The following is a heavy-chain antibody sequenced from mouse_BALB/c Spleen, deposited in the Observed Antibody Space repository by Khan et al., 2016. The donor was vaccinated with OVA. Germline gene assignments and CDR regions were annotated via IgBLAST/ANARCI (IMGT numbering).Heavy chain of an antibody. CDR3: ARDYWFAY. V-gene: IGHV5-6-5*01. Sequence: EVELVESGGGLVKPGGSLKLSCAASGFTFSNYAMSWVRQSPEKRLEWVASIGSGDSTYYPDSVKGRFTISRDNASNILSLQMSSLRSEGEALYYCARDYWFAYWGQGTLVTVSA. J-gene: IGHJ3*01. CDR1: GFTFSNYA. CDR2: IGSGDST. D-gene: IGHD2-13*01.